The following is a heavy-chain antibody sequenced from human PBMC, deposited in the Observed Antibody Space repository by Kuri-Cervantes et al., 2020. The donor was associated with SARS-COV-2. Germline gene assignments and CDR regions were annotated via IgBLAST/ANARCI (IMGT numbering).Heavy chain of an antibody. Sequence: GGSLRLACAASGFIFSRYVMDWVRQAPGKGLEWVAVISHDGSSKYYADSVKGRFTVSRDNSKNTLHLRMNGLRAEDTAMYYCARVLSWFPDYWGQGTLVTVSS. CDR1: GFIFSRYV. J-gene: IGHJ4*02. CDR3: ARVLSWFPDY. V-gene: IGHV3-30*12. CDR2: ISHDGSSK. D-gene: IGHD3-10*01.